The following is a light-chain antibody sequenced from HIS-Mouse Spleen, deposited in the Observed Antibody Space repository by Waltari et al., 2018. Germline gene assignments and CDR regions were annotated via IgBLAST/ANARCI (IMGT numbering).Light chain of an antibody. CDR1: QEISSY. Sequence: DIQLTQSPSFLSASVGDRVTITCRASQEISSYLAWYQQKPGKAPNLLIYAASTLQSGVPSRFSGSGSGTEFTLTISSLQPEDFATYYCQQLNSYPPTFGQGTKVEIK. CDR3: QQLNSYPPT. J-gene: IGKJ1*01. V-gene: IGKV1-9*01. CDR2: AAS.